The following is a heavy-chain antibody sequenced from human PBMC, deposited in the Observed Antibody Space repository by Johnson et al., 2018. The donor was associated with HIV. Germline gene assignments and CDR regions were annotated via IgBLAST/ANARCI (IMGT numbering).Heavy chain of an antibody. CDR3: ARDSRIGTMVLLSDAFDI. Sequence: VQLVESGGGLVLPGGSLRLSCVGSGFTFSSYWMSWVRQAPGKGLEWVSGINWNGGSTGYADSVKGRFTISRDNAKNSLYLQMNSLRAEDTALYYCARDSRIGTMVLLSDAFDIWGQGTMVTVSS. CDR2: INWNGGST. D-gene: IGHD3-10*01. J-gene: IGHJ3*02. CDR1: GFTFSSYW. V-gene: IGHV3-20*04.